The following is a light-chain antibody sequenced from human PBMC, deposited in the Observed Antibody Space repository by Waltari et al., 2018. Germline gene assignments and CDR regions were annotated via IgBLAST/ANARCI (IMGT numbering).Light chain of an antibody. CDR3: QQSYSTPRT. V-gene: IGKV1-39*01. Sequence: DIQMTQSPSSLSASVGDRVTITCRASQTISTYLNWYQQKPGKAPKLLIYAASTLQSGVPSTFSGSVSGTDFTLTISSLRPEDFATYYCQQSYSTPRTFGQGTKVEIK. CDR1: QTISTY. J-gene: IGKJ1*01. CDR2: AAS.